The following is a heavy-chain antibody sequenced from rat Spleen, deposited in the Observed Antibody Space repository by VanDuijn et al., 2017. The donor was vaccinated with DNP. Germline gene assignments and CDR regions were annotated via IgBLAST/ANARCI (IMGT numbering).Heavy chain of an antibody. V-gene: IGHV5-7*01. J-gene: IGHJ2*01. CDR3: ARPDY. CDR2: INYDGSSI. CDR1: GFTFSDYN. Sequence: EVQLVESGGGLVQPGRSLKLSCAGTGFTFSDYNMAWVRQAPKKGLEWVASINYDGSSINYRDSVKGRFTISRDNAKSNLYLQIDSLRSEDTATYYCARPDYWGQGVMVTVSS.